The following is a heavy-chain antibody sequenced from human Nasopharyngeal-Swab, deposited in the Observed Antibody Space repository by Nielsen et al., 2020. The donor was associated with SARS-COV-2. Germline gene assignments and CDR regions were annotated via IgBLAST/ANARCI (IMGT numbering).Heavy chain of an antibody. CDR2: ISGSGHRT. Sequence: GEPLKISCVASGFTFSSCAMTWVRQAPGKGLQWLSTISGSGHRTYYADSVKGRFTISRDNSQNTLYLQMNSLRAEDTAVYYCAKDFRHNYDYWSGYFTNWGQGTLVTVSS. V-gene: IGHV3-23*01. J-gene: IGHJ4*02. CDR3: AKDFRHNYDYWSGYFTN. D-gene: IGHD3-3*01. CDR1: GFTFSSCA.